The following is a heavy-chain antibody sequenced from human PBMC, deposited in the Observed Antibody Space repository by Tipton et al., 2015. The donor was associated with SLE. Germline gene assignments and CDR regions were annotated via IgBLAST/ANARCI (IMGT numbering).Heavy chain of an antibody. J-gene: IGHJ4*02. CDR2: IHYSGST. CDR3: ARSRFEYSSLLLDY. Sequence: TLSLTCTVSGGSISSHYWSWIRQPPGKGLGWFGYIHYSGSTYYNPSLKSRISISVDTSKNQFSLKLSSVTAADTAVYYCARSRFEYSSLLLDYWGQGTLGTVSS. D-gene: IGHD6-6*01. CDR1: GGSISSHY. V-gene: IGHV4-59*06.